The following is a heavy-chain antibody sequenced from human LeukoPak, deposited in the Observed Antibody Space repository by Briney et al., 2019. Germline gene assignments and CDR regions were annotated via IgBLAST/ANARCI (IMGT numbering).Heavy chain of an antibody. V-gene: IGHV1-2*02. CDR3: ARVSRATVTKSPYFDY. D-gene: IGHD4-17*01. CDR2: INPNSGGT. CDR1: GYTLTELS. Sequence: ASVKVSCKVSGYTLTELSMHWVRQAPGQGLEWMGWINPNSGGTNYAQKFQGRVTMTRDTSISTAYMELSRLRSDDTAVYYCARVSRATVTKSPYFDYWGQGTLVTVSS. J-gene: IGHJ4*02.